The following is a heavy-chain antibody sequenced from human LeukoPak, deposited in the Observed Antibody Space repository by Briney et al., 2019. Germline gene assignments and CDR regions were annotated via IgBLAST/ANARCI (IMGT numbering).Heavy chain of an antibody. CDR3: ARGPGYDFWSGPHAFDI. CDR2: IYTSGST. J-gene: IGHJ3*02. CDR1: GGSISSGSYY. Sequence: SQTLSLTCTVSGGSISSGSYYWSWIRQPAGKGLEWIGRIYTSGSTNYNPSLKSRVTISVDTSKNQFSLKLSSVTAADTAVYYCARGPGYDFWSGPHAFDIWGQGTMVTVSS. V-gene: IGHV4-61*02. D-gene: IGHD3-3*01.